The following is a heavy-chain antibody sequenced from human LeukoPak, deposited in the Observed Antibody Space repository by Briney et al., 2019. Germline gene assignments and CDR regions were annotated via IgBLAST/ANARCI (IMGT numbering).Heavy chain of an antibody. CDR1: GFTFSNFG. V-gene: IGHV3-21*01. CDR2: ISSSSTYI. J-gene: IGHJ4*02. D-gene: IGHD4-17*01. CDR3: ATTVTTVLDY. Sequence: GGSLRLSCAASGFTFSNFGINWVRQAPGKGLEWVSSISSSSTYIYYADSVKGRFTISRDNGKNSLYLQMNSLRAEDTAVYYCATTVTTVLDYWGQGTLVTVSS.